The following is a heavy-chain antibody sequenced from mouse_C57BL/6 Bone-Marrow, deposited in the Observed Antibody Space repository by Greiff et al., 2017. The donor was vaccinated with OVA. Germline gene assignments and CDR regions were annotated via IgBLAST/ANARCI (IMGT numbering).Heavy chain of an antibody. CDR2: INPGSGGT. D-gene: IGHD1-1*01. V-gene: IGHV1-54*01. CDR3: ARLIHYYGSSYDYFDY. Sequence: QVQLQQSGAELVRPGPSVKVSCKASGYAFTNYLIEWVKQRPGQGLEWIGVINPGSGGTNYNEKFKGKATLTADKSSSTAYMQLSSLTSEDSAVYFCARLIHYYGSSYDYFDYWGQGTTLTVSS. CDR1: GYAFTNYL. J-gene: IGHJ2*01.